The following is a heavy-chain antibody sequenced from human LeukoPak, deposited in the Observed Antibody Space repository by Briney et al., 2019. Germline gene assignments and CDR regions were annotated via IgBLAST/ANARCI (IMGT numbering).Heavy chain of an antibody. CDR2: INPNSGGT. CDR3: ASEILGYCSGGSCYSGYFDY. Sequence: ASVKVSCKASGYTFTGYHMHWVRQAPGQGLEWMGWINPNSGGTNYAQKFQGRVTMTRDTSISTAYMELSRLRSDDTAVYYCASEILGYCSGGSCYSGYFDYWGQGTLVTVSS. V-gene: IGHV1-2*02. CDR1: GYTFTGYH. J-gene: IGHJ4*02. D-gene: IGHD2-15*01.